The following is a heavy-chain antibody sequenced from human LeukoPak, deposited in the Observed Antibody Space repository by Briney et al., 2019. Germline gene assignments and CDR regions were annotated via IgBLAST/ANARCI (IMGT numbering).Heavy chain of an antibody. Sequence: AASVKVSCRASGYTFTGYYMHWVRQAPGQGLEWMGWINPNSGGTNYAQKFQGRVTMTRDTSISTAYMELSSLRSDDAAVYYCATPFTGGGPPYWGQGTLVTVSS. D-gene: IGHD3-16*01. V-gene: IGHV1-2*02. CDR1: GYTFTGYY. CDR2: INPNSGGT. J-gene: IGHJ4*02. CDR3: ATPFTGGGPPY.